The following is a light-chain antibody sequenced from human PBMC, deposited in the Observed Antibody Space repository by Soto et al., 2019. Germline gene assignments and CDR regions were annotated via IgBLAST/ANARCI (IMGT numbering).Light chain of an antibody. Sequence: DIQMTQSPSTLSASVGDRVNITCRASQSTSSYLAWYQQKTGKDPRTLIYKASSLQSGVPSRFSGGGSGTDFNLTISCLQPEDFATYDCQQYYSYPITFGQGTRLEIK. V-gene: IGKV1-5*03. CDR1: QSTSSY. J-gene: IGKJ5*01. CDR3: QQYYSYPIT. CDR2: KAS.